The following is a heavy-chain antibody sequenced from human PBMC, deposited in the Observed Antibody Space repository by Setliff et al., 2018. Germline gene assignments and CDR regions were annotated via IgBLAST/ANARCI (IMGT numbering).Heavy chain of an antibody. CDR1: GVSIGDTYYY. J-gene: IGHJ4*02. Sequence: SETLSLTCTVSGVSIGDTYYYWAWIRQPPGKGLEWVGSVSFSGSAYFRPSLKSRVAISLDTSTNVFSLKLSSLIAADTAVYYCARDPGFHSGTWSLDSWGQGRLVTVS. V-gene: IGHV4-39*02. D-gene: IGHD2-21*01. CDR3: ARDPGFHSGTWSLDS. CDR2: VSFSGSA.